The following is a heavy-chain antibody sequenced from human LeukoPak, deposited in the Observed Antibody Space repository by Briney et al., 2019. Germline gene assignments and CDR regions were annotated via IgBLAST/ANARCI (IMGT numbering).Heavy chain of an antibody. CDR2: ISDSGGST. V-gene: IGHV3-23*01. D-gene: IGHD3-22*01. CDR1: GFTFSSYA. J-gene: IGHJ4*02. CDR3: AKGEGDGYSVY. Sequence: EGSLRLSCAASGFTFSSYAMSWVRQAPGKGLEWVSAISDSGGSTYYADSVEGRFTISRDNSKNTLYLQMNSLRAEDTAVYYCAKGEGDGYSVYWGQGTLVTVTS.